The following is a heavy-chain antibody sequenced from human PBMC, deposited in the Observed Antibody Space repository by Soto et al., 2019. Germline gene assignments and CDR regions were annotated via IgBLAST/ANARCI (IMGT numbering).Heavy chain of an antibody. CDR1: GESISGTIYY. J-gene: IGHJ5*02. CDR3: ARRAVVAVTGSLDNWLDP. V-gene: IGHV4-39*02. D-gene: IGHD2-21*01. CDR2: IYYSGST. Sequence: PSETLSLTCIVSGESISGTIYYWGWIRQPPGKGLEWIGSIYYSGSTYYNPSLKSRVTISVDTSKNHFSLKLTSVTAADTAVYYCARRAVVAVTGSLDNWLDPWGQGILVTVSS.